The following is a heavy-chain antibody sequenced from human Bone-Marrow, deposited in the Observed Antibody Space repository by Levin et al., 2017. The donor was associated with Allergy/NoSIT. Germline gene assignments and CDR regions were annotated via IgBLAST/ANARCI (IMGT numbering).Heavy chain of an antibody. D-gene: IGHD3-9*01. Sequence: SQTLSLTCTVSGDSIISATYYWGWVRQPPGKGLEWIGSVYFSGSTYLSPFLKSRVTMSVDTSGSHFSLNLSSVTAADTAVYYCARVPALRFLDWFLDYWGRGVLVTVSS. CDR1: GDSIISATYY. J-gene: IGHJ4*02. CDR3: ARVPALRFLDWFLDY. V-gene: IGHV4-39*02. CDR2: VYFSGST.